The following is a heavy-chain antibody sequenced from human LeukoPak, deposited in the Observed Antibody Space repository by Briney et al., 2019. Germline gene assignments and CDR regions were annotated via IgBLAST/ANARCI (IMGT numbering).Heavy chain of an antibody. CDR3: ARKGGYDYVWGSYLPYYFDY. CDR1: GGTFSSYA. CDR2: IIPIFGTA. J-gene: IGHJ4*02. Sequence: GASVKVSCKASGGTFSSYAISWVRQAPGQGLEWIGRIIPIFGTANYAQKFQGRVTITTDESTSSAYMELSSLRSEDTAVYYCARKGGYDYVWGSYLPYYFDYWGQGTLVTVSS. D-gene: IGHD3-16*02. V-gene: IGHV1-69*05.